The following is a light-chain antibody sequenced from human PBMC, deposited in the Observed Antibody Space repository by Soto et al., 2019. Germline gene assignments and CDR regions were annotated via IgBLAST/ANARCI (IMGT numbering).Light chain of an antibody. CDR2: GVS. J-gene: IGLJ3*02. CDR1: ASDIGNYNY. CDR3: YSYSAYNTLWV. Sequence: QSVLTQPASVSGSPGQASTSSCTGTASDIGNYNYVSWYQVQPGKAPKLVIYGVSNRPSGVSNRFSGSKSGNAASLTISGLQDEDEADYYCYSYSAYNTLWVFGGGTQLTVL. V-gene: IGLV2-14*01.